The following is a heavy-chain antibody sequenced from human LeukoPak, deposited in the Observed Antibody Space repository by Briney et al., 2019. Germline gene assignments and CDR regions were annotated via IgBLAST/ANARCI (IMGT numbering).Heavy chain of an antibody. CDR1: GGSISSSNYY. CDR3: ARHASVSGNWPRPLDY. Sequence: SETLSLTCTVSGGSISSSNYYWGWVRQPPGKGLEWIANTNYSGATYYSPSLRSRVTISVDTSKNQFSLKLTSVTAADTAVNYCARHASVSGNWPRPLDYWGQGSLVTVSS. V-gene: IGHV4-39*01. J-gene: IGHJ4*02. D-gene: IGHD3-3*01. CDR2: TNYSGAT.